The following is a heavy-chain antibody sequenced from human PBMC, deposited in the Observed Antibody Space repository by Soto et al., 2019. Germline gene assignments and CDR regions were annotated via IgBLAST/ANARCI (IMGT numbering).Heavy chain of an antibody. V-gene: IGHV4-59*01. CDR3: ARGIAGAASGRAFDI. J-gene: IGHJ3*02. CDR2: IYNSGST. CDR1: GGYISNDY. Sequence: PSLTCTVSGGYISNDYWSWIRQPPGKELEWIGYIYNSGSTNYNPSLKSRVTISVDTSKNQFSLRLSSVTSADTAVYYCARGIAGAASGRAFDIWGQGTMVTVSS. D-gene: IGHD1-26*01.